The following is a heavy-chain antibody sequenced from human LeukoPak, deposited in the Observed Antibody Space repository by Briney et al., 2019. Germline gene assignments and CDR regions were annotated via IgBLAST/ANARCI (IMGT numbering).Heavy chain of an antibody. J-gene: IGHJ4*02. CDR1: GFIFRNYA. Sequence: GGSRRLSCVASGFIFRNYAMSWVRQAPGEGLEWVSGISDNGGGTYYADSVKGRFTISRDNSKNMLYLQMNSLRAEDTAVYYCAKESGALGAPLYDYWGQGILVTGSS. D-gene: IGHD4/OR15-4a*01. CDR3: AKESGALGAPLYDY. CDR2: ISDNGGGT. V-gene: IGHV3-23*01.